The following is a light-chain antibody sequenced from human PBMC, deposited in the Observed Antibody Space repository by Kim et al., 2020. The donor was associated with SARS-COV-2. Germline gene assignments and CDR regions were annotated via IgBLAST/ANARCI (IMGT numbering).Light chain of an antibody. J-gene: IGLJ3*02. CDR1: SSNIGTND. Sequence: QSVLTQPPSASGTPGQRVTISCSGSSSNIGTNDVNWYQQFPGTAPKLLIYTNNQRPSGVPDRFSGSQSGTSASLAISGLQSEDEADYYCATWDDSLNGHWVFGGGTKLTVL. V-gene: IGLV1-44*01. CDR3: ATWDDSLNGHWV. CDR2: TNN.